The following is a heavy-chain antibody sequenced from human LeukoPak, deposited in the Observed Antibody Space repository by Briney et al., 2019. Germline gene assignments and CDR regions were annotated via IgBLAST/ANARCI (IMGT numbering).Heavy chain of an antibody. J-gene: IGHJ4*02. CDR3: VKDPLYYDTLTATDGFDY. D-gene: IGHD3-9*01. CDR1: GFTFSSYA. CDR2: ISSNGGST. V-gene: IGHV3-64D*06. Sequence: GGSLRLSCSASGFTFSSYAMHWVRQAPGKGLEYVSAISSNGGSTYYADSVKGRFTISRDNSKNTLYLQMSSLRAEDTAVYYCVKDPLYYDTLTATDGFDYWGQGTLVTVSS.